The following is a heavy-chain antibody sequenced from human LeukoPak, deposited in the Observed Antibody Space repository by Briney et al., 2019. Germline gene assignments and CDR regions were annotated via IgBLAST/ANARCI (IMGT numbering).Heavy chain of an antibody. CDR3: ARGRSSPEYFQH. V-gene: IGHV4-59*01. CDR2: IYYSGST. CDR1: GGSISSYY. Sequence: PSETLSLTCTVSGGSISSYYWSWIRQPPGKGLEWIGYIYYSGSTNYNPSLKSRVTISVDTSKNQFSLKLSSVTAADTAVYYCARGRSSPEYFQHWGQGTLVTVSS. D-gene: IGHD6-13*01. J-gene: IGHJ1*01.